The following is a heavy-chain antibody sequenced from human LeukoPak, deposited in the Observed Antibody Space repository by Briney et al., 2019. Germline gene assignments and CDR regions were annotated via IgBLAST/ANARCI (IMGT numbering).Heavy chain of an antibody. CDR3: ARYLYDYSSGSGYFDY. CDR1: GYTFSSYY. J-gene: IGHJ4*02. V-gene: IGHV1-46*01. Sequence: ASVKVSCKASGYTFSSYYIHWVRQAPGQGLEWMGIINPSGGSTSDAQKFQGRVTMTRDMSTSTVYMELSSLRSEDTAVYYCARYLYDYSSGSGYFDYWGQGTPVTVSS. D-gene: IGHD6-19*01. CDR2: INPSGGST.